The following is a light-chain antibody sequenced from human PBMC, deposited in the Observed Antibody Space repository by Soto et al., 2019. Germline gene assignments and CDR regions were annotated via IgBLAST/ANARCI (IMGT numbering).Light chain of an antibody. J-gene: IGKJ1*01. CDR3: QQYAASPWT. Sequence: EIVLTQSPGTLSLSPGEGATLSCRASQSVSSTYFAWYQQKPGQAPRLLIFATSSRAAGVPNRFSGGGSGTDFTLTLSRLEPEDFAVYYCQQYAASPWTFGQGTRVEIK. V-gene: IGKV3-20*01. CDR2: ATS. CDR1: QSVSSTY.